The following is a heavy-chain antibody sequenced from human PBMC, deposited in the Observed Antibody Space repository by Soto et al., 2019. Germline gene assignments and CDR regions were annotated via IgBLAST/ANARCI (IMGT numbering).Heavy chain of an antibody. J-gene: IGHJ3*02. V-gene: IGHV3-23*01. D-gene: IGHD5-18*01. Sequence: EVQLLESGGGLVQPGGSLRLSCAASGLTFSSYAMSWVPQAPGKGREWVSAISGSGGSTYYADSVKGRFTISRDNSKNTLYLQMNSLRAEDTAVYYCAKPERGYSYGVDAFDIWGQGTMVTVSS. CDR2: ISGSGGST. CDR1: GLTFSSYA. CDR3: AKPERGYSYGVDAFDI.